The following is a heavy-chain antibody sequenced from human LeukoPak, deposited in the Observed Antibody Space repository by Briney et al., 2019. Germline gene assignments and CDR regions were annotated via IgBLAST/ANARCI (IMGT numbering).Heavy chain of an antibody. CDR1: GFTFDRYT. CDR2: AGWAGGTT. D-gene: IGHD3-10*02. CDR3: AKELDTMFFDY. V-gene: IGHV3-43*01. Sequence: GGSLRLSCATSGFTFDRYTIHWVRQAPGKGLEWVSLAGWAGGTTYYSDSVRGRFTISRDSGKNSVYLRMNSLTTDDTAFYFCAKELDTMFFDYWGQGALVTVSS. J-gene: IGHJ4*02.